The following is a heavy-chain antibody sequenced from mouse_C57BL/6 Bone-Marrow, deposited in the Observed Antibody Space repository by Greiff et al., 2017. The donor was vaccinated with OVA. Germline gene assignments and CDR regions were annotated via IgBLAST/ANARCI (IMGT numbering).Heavy chain of an antibody. V-gene: IGHV1-19*01. Sequence: EVKLLESGPVLVKPGASVKMSCKASGYTFTDYYMNWVKQSHGKSLEWIGVINPYNGGTSYNQKFKGKATFTVDKSSHTAYMELNSLTSEDSAVYYSARGEMRLRRGYAMDYWGQGTSVTVAS. CDR2: INPYNGGT. D-gene: IGHD2-2*01. CDR1: GYTFTDYY. CDR3: ARGEMRLRRGYAMDY. J-gene: IGHJ4*01.